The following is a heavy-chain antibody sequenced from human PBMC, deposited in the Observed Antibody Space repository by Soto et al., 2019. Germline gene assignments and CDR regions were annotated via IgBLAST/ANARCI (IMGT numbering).Heavy chain of an antibody. Sequence: GSLRLSCAASGFTCSSYGMSWVRQAPGKGLEWVSTILVGGSTHYPDSVKGRFTISRDSSKNTAFLQMNSLTAGDTAVYYCAKATATGGGAFDICGQGTVVTVSS. CDR1: GFTCSSYG. V-gene: IGHV3-23*01. CDR3: AKATATGGGAFDI. CDR2: ILVGGST. J-gene: IGHJ3*02. D-gene: IGHD2-8*02.